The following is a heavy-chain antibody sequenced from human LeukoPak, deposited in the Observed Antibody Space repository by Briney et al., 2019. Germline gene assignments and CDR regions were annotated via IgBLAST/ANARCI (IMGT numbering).Heavy chain of an antibody. Sequence: PSETLSLTCDVSGDSVVNGDWWTWVRQPPGKGLEWIGEVSHSGYTNYNPSLESRVAISIDKSNNHFSLTLRSVSAADTAVYYCARHNFYYYGSGSYSPDAFDIWGQGTMVTVSS. J-gene: IGHJ3*02. CDR3: ARHNFYYYGSGSYSPDAFDI. CDR2: VSHSGYT. CDR1: GDSVVNGDW. V-gene: IGHV4/OR15-8*02. D-gene: IGHD3-10*01.